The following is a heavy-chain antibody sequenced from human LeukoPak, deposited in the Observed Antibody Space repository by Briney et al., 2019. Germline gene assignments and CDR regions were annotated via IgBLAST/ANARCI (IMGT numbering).Heavy chain of an antibody. CDR2: IYYTGST. V-gene: IGHV4-39*07. CDR3: AREGLGYYGSGSYPAFDI. Sequence: SETLSLTCTVSGVSISTSNSYWGWIRQPPGKGLEWIGSIYYTGSTYHNPSLKSRVTISVDTSKNQFSLKLSSVTAADTAVYYCAREGLGYYGSGSYPAFDIWGQGTMVTVSS. D-gene: IGHD3-10*01. J-gene: IGHJ3*02. CDR1: GVSISTSNSY.